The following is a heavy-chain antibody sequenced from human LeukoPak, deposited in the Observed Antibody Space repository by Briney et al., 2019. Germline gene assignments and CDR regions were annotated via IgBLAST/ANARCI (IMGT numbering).Heavy chain of an antibody. D-gene: IGHD3-10*01. CDR3: ARPGRQVDYNGHYWYFDL. V-gene: IGHV4-59*01. Sequence: PSETLSLTCTVSGGSITNYYWNWIRQPPGKELEWIGCVSYSGRTHYSSALKSRVTISVNTSKNQFSLNLRSVTAADTAVYYCARPGRQVDYNGHYWYFDLWGRGTLVTVSS. CDR1: GGSITNYY. CDR2: VSYSGRT. J-gene: IGHJ2*01.